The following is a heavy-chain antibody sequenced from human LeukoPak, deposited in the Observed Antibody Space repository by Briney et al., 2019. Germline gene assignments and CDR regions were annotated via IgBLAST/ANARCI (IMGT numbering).Heavy chain of an antibody. CDR2: ISYDGSNK. Sequence: GGSLRLSCAASGFTFSSYAMHWVRQAPGKGLEWVAVISYDGSNKYYADSVKGRFTISRDNSKNTLYLQINSLRAEDTAVYYCARDRGGSYWGDYWGQGTLVTVSS. V-gene: IGHV3-30-3*01. CDR3: ARDRGGSYWGDY. J-gene: IGHJ4*02. CDR1: GFTFSSYA. D-gene: IGHD1-26*01.